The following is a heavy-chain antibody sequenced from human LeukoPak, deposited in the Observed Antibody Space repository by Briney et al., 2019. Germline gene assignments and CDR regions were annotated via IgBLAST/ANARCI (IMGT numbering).Heavy chain of an antibody. J-gene: IGHJ5*02. V-gene: IGHV4-39*01. CDR1: GGSISSSSYY. Sequence: SETLSLTCTVSGGSISSSSYYWGWIRQPPGKGLEWIGSIYYSGSTYYNPSLKSRVTISVDTSKNQFSLKLSSVTAADTAVYYCARHRSRRGAFDPWGQGTLVTVSS. CDR2: IYYSGST. D-gene: IGHD1-26*01. CDR3: ARHRSRRGAFDP.